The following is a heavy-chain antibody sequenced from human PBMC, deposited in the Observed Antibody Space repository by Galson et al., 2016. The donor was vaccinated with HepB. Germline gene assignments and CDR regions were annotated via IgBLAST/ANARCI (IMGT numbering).Heavy chain of an antibody. D-gene: IGHD3-3*01. V-gene: IGHV3-23*01. Sequence: SLRLSCAASRFTFSSYAMSWVRQAPGKGLEWVSVISGSGGSTYYADAVKGRFTISRDNSKNTQYLQMNSLRAEDTAVYYCAKEGTIFGVVPYGIEVWGPGTKVIVSS. CDR3: AKEGTIFGVVPYGIEV. CDR2: ISGSGGST. J-gene: IGHJ6*02. CDR1: RFTFSSYA.